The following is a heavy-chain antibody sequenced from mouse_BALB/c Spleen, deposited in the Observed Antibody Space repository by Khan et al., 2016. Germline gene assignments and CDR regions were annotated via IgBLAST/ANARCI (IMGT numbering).Heavy chain of an antibody. CDR2: IDPANGNT. CDR3: TRSRYGNPFDF. Sequence: VQLQQSGAEVVKPGASVKLSCTASGFNIKDTYMHWVKQRPEQGLEWIGRIDPANGNTKYDPKFQGKATITADTSSNTAYLQLSSLTSEDTAVYYCTRSRYGNPFDFGGQGTTLTVSS. J-gene: IGHJ2*01. CDR1: GFNIKDTY. V-gene: IGHV14-3*02. D-gene: IGHD2-1*01.